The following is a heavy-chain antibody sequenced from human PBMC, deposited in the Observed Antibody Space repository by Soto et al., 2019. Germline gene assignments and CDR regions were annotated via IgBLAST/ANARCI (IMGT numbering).Heavy chain of an antibody. CDR1: GFIFSAYA. J-gene: IGHJ5*02. D-gene: IGHD2-15*01. V-gene: IGHV3-23*01. CDR2: ITGSSGST. CDR3: VRGGGGGLFDP. Sequence: GGSLRLSCPASGFIFSAYAMSWVRQAPGKGLGWVAVITGSSGSTHYADSVKGRFTVSRDNAKRSLYLQMMSLTAEDTAIYYCVRGGGGGLFDPWGQGTMVTVSS.